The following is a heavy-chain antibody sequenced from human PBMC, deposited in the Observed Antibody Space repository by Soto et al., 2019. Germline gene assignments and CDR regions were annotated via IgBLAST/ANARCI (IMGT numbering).Heavy chain of an antibody. V-gene: IGHV3-30*18. J-gene: IGHJ6*02. CDR1: GFTFSSYG. CDR3: AKAGPNHDFWSGYYRREPTGMDV. Sequence: GGSLRLSCAASGFTFSSYGMHWVRQAPGKGLEWVAVISYDGSNKYYADSVKGRFTISRDNSKNTLYLQMNSLRAEDTAVYYCAKAGPNHDFWSGYYRREPTGMDVWGQGNTVTVSS. D-gene: IGHD3-3*01. CDR2: ISYDGSNK.